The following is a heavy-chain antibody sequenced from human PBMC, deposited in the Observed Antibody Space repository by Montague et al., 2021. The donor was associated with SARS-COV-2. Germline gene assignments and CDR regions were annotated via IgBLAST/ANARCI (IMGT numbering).Heavy chain of an antibody. CDR1: GGAISSSSYY. V-gene: IGHV4-39*07. J-gene: IGHJ6*02. CDR2: IYHSGST. Sequence: SETLSLTCTVSGGAISSSSYYWGWIRQPPGKGLEWIGSIYHSGSTYYNPSLKSRVTISVDTSKNQLSLKLSSVTAADTAVYYCARDTRITMLVVVNRYGMDVWGQGTTVTVSS. CDR3: ARDTRITMLVVVNRYGMDV. D-gene: IGHD3-22*01.